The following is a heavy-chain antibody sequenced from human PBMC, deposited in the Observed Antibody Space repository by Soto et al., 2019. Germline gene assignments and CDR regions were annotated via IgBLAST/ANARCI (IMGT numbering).Heavy chain of an antibody. J-gene: IGHJ3*02. CDR3: ATCTSSCYYGLAFDI. CDR2: INHTGST. V-gene: IGHV4-34*01. CDR1: GVPFSAYY. Sequence: SETLSLTCAVHGVPFSAYYWTWIRQPPGKGLEWIGEINHTGSTTYNPSLKSRATITEATTDNQFVLELISVPPEEETPYYCATCTSSCYYGLAFDIWGQGTMVTVSS. D-gene: IGHD2-2*01.